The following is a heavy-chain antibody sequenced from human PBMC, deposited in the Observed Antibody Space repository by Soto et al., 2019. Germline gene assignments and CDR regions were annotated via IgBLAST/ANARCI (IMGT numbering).Heavy chain of an antibody. CDR1: GGTFSSYA. V-gene: IGHV1-69*13. CDR2: IIPIFGTA. J-gene: IGHJ6*02. CDR3: ARGWAEQLLPLPFYYYCYGKDV. Sequence: ASVKVSCKASGGTFSSYAISWVRQAPGQGLEWMGGIIPIFGTANYAQKFQGRVTITADESTSTAYMELSSLRSEDTAVYYCARGWAEQLLPLPFYYYCYGKDVWSQGTTVTVSS. D-gene: IGHD6-19*01.